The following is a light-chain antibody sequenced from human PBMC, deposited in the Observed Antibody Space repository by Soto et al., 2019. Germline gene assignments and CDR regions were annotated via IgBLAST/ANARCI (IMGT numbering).Light chain of an antibody. J-gene: IGKJ1*01. V-gene: IGKV2-28*01. Sequence: DIVMTQSPLSLPVTPGESASISCRSSARLLHKNGYNYLDWYMQKPGQSPQLLIYGASSLQSGVPSGFSGSGSGTDFTLTITSLQPEDFATYYCQQGYNTPRTFGQGTKLEMK. CDR1: ARLLHKNGYNY. CDR3: QQGYNTPRT. CDR2: GAS.